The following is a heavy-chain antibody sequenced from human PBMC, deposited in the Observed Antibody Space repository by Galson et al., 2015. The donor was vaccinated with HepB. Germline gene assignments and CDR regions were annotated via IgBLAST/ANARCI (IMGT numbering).Heavy chain of an antibody. D-gene: IGHD6-19*01. CDR1: GFTFSDYY. Sequence: SLRLSCAASGFTFSDYYMSWIRQAPGKGLEWVSYISTSSSYTNYGDSVKGRFTISRDNAKNSLYLQMNSLRDEDTAVYYCARDRSGSGWYRGAFDIWGQGTVVTVSS. CDR2: ISTSSSYT. CDR3: ARDRSGSGWYRGAFDI. V-gene: IGHV3-11*06. J-gene: IGHJ3*02.